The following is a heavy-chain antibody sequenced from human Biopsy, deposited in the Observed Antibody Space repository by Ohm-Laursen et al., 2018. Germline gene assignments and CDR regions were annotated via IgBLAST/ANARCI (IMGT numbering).Heavy chain of an antibody. V-gene: IGHV1-2*02. CDR1: GYTFTSQY. J-gene: IGHJ1*01. D-gene: IGHD2-15*01. CDR3: AKGQDLRGGAEYFQH. CDR2: INPHSGTT. Sequence: ASVKVSCKASGYTFTSQYLHWVRQVPGQGLKWMGWINPHSGTTKFAQDFQGRVTMTRDTSITTAYMELRRLRSDDTAVYYCAKGQDLRGGAEYFQHWGQGALVTVSS.